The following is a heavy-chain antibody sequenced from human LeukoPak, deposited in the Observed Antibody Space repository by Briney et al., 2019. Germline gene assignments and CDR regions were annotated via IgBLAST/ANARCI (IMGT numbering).Heavy chain of an antibody. CDR1: GYTFTCSY. CDR3: ARGTYGFDY. CDR2: INLNSGDT. J-gene: IGHJ4*02. V-gene: IGHV1-2*06. D-gene: IGHD3-10*01. Sequence: GASVKVSCKASGYTFTCSYIHWVRQAPGQGLEWMGRINLNSGDTNYAQKFQGRVTMTRDTSITTAYMEVSRLRSDDTAVYYCARGTYGFDYWGQGTLVTVSS.